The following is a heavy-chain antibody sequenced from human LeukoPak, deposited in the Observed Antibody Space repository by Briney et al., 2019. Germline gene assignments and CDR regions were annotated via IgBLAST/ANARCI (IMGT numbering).Heavy chain of an antibody. D-gene: IGHD3-10*01. Sequence: ETLSLTCTVSGGSISSYYWSWIRQPPGKGLEWIGYIYYSGSTNYNPSLKSRVTISVDTSKNQFSLKLSSVTAADTAVYYCARVDGSGSKGFDYWGQGTLVTVSS. J-gene: IGHJ4*02. CDR2: IYYSGST. V-gene: IGHV4-59*01. CDR1: GGSISSYY. CDR3: ARVDGSGSKGFDY.